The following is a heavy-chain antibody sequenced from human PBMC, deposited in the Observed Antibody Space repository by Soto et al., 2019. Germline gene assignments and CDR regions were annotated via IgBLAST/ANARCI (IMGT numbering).Heavy chain of an antibody. CDR3: AKVGVLRTNFRWFDL. D-gene: IGHD2-8*01. J-gene: IGHJ5*02. V-gene: IGHV3-21*01. Sequence: LRLSCAASGFAFQTYTMEWLRQPPGKGLEWVSSITISGNYIYYADSVKGRFTISRDNGRNSVYLQMNSLRAEDTAVYYCAKVGVLRTNFRWFDLWGQGTLVTVSS. CDR1: GFAFQTYT. CDR2: ITISGNYI.